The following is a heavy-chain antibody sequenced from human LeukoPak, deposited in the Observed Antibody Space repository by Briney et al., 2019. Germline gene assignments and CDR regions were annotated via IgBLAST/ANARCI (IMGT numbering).Heavy chain of an antibody. Sequence: GGSLRLSCGASGFXFSSYAISWVRQAPGKGLEWVSAISGSGGSTYYADSVKGRFTISRDNSKNTLYLQMNSLRAEDTAVYYCAKLFSGSYFGDYWGQGTLVTVSS. V-gene: IGHV3-23*01. D-gene: IGHD1-26*01. CDR1: GFXFSSYA. CDR2: ISGSGGST. J-gene: IGHJ4*02. CDR3: AKLFSGSYFGDY.